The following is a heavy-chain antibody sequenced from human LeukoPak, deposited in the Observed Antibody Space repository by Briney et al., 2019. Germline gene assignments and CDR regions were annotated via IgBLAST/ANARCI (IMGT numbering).Heavy chain of an antibody. Sequence: PGGSLRLSCAASGFTFSSYWMHWVRQTPGKGLVWVSRINSDGSSTSYADSVKGRFTIFRDNAKNTLYLQMNSLRAEDTAVYYCASPHVGSMDGYRADYGGQGTLATAS. J-gene: IGHJ4*02. CDR3: ASPHVGSMDGYRADY. V-gene: IGHV3-74*01. D-gene: IGHD5-24*01. CDR1: GFTFSSYW. CDR2: INSDGSST.